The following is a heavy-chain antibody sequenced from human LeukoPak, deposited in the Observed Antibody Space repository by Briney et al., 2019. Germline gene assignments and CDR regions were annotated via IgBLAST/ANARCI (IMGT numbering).Heavy chain of an antibody. J-gene: IGHJ4*01. Sequence: GRSLRLSCAASGFTFSSYAMHWVRQAPGKGLEWVAVISYDGSNKYYADSVKGRFTISRDNSKNTLYLQMNSLRAEDTAVYYCARDGLRYNFDYWGQEPWSPSPQ. V-gene: IGHV3-30-3*01. CDR1: GFTFSSYA. CDR3: ARDGLRYNFDY. CDR2: ISYDGSNK. D-gene: IGHD3-16*02.